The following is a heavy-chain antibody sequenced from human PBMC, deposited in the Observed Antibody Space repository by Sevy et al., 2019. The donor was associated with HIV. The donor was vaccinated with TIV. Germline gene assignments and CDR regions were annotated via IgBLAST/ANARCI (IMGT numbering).Heavy chain of an antibody. CDR3: TRSSGSYYLDYYGMDV. Sequence: GSLRLSCTASGFTFGDYAMSWVRQAPGKGLEWVGFIRSKAYGGTTEYAASVKGRFTISRDDSKSIAYLQMNSLKTEDTAVYYCTRSSGSYYLDYYGMDVWGQGTTVTVSS. J-gene: IGHJ6*02. D-gene: IGHD1-26*01. CDR1: GFTFGDYA. V-gene: IGHV3-49*04. CDR2: IRSKAYGGTT.